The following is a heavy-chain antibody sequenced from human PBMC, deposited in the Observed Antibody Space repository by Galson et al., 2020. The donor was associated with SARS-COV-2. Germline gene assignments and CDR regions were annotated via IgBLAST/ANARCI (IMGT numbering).Heavy chain of an antibody. V-gene: IGHV3-30-3*01. CDR1: GFTFSSYA. J-gene: IGHJ4*02. CDR2: ISYDGSNK. CDR3: ARPSSGSYWAYFDY. Sequence: GESLKISCAASGFTFSSYAMHWVRQAPGKGLEWVAVISYDGSNKYYADSVKGRFTISRDNSKNTLYLQMNSLRAEDTAVYYCARPSSGSYWAYFDYWGQGTLVTVSS. D-gene: IGHD1-26*01.